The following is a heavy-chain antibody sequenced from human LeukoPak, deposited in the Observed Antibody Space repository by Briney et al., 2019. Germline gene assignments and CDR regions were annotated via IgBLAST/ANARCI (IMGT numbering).Heavy chain of an antibody. CDR1: GGSISSSSYY. J-gene: IGHJ4*02. D-gene: IGHD3-3*01. Sequence: PSETLSLTCTVSGGSISSSSYYWGWIRQPPGKGLEWIGSIYYSGSTYYNPSLKSRVTISVDTSKNQFSLKLSSVTAADTAVYYCARRDFWSGSFDYWGQGTLVTVSS. CDR2: IYYSGST. CDR3: ARRDFWSGSFDY. V-gene: IGHV4-39*01.